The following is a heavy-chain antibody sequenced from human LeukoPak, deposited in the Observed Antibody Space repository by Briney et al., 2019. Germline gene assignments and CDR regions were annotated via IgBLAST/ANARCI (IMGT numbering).Heavy chain of an antibody. CDR2: VNPNSGGT. CDR3: ARVGRSRYCSSTSCYAFDY. Sequence: GASVKVSCKASGYTFTGYYMHWVRQAPGQGLEWMGWVNPNSGGTNYAQKFQGRVAMTRDTSISTAYMDLSRLRSDDTAVYYCARVGRSRYCSSTSCYAFDYWGQGTLVTVSS. D-gene: IGHD2-2*01. J-gene: IGHJ4*02. CDR1: GYTFTGYY. V-gene: IGHV1-2*02.